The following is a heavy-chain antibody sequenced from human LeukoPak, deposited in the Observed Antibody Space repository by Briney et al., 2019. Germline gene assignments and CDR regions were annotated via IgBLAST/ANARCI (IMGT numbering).Heavy chain of an antibody. CDR2: IYSGGST. CDR1: GFTVSDNY. V-gene: IGHV3-66*01. D-gene: IGHD3-10*01. J-gene: IGHJ6*02. CDR3: ARDSGTTVV. Sequence: GGSLRLSCAASGFTVSDNYMSWACQAPGQGLGWVSVIYSGGSTYYADSVKGRFTISRDNSKTTMYLQMHSLRADDTAVYYCARDSGTTVVWGQGTTVTVSS.